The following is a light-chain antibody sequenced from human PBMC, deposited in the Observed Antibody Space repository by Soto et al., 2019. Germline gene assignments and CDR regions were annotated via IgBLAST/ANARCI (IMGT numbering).Light chain of an antibody. J-gene: IGLJ1*01. V-gene: IGLV2-14*01. CDR3: SSYTSSSTLV. CDR1: SSDVGGYNY. CDR2: EVS. Sequence: QSALTQPASVSGSPGQSITISCTGTSSDVGGYNYVSWYQQHPGKAPKLMIYEVSNRPSGVSNRFSGSKPGNTASLTIPGLQAEDEADYYCSSYTSSSTLVFGTGTKLTVL.